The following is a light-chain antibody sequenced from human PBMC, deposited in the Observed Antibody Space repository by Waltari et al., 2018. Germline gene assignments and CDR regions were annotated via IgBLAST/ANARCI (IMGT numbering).Light chain of an antibody. CDR1: QDISNY. J-gene: IGKJ2*01. Sequence: DIQMTQSPSSLSAYVGDRVPITCQASQDISNYLNWYQQKPGKAPKLLIYDASNLETGVPSRFSGSGSGTDFTFTISSLQPEDIATYYCQQYDNLPMYTFGQGTKLEIK. CDR3: QQYDNLPMYT. V-gene: IGKV1-33*01. CDR2: DAS.